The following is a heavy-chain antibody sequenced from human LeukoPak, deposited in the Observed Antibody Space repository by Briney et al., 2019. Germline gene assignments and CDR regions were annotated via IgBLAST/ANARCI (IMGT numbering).Heavy chain of an antibody. CDR2: INGGGDAT. V-gene: IGHV3-23*01. CDR1: GFTFNNNA. J-gene: IGHJ4*02. D-gene: IGHD3-22*01. Sequence: GGSLRLSCATSGFTFNNNAMSWVRQAPGKGLEWVSAINGGGDATEYADSVKGRFTISRDNSKNTLYLQMNSLRPDDTAVYFCARTSYENYFDYWGQGTLVTVSS. CDR3: ARTSYENYFDY.